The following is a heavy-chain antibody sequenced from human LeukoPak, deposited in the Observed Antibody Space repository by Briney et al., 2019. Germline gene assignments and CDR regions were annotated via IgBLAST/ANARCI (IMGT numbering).Heavy chain of an antibody. CDR2: ISSSSSYI. V-gene: IGHV3-21*01. J-gene: IGHJ4*02. Sequence: PGGSLRLSCAASGFTFSSYSMNWVRQAPGKGLEWVSSISSSSSYIYYADSVKGRFTISRDNAKNSLYLQMNSLRAEDTAVYYCARASGGVLGTFDYWGQGTLVTVSS. D-gene: IGHD2-8*01. CDR3: ARASGGVLGTFDY. CDR1: GFTFSSYS.